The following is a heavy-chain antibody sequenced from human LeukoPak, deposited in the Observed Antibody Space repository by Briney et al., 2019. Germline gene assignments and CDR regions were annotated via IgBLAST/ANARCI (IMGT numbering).Heavy chain of an antibody. CDR3: ARDLVTVTKGFDI. CDR1: GDSFSSHY. D-gene: IGHD4-17*01. V-gene: IGHV4-59*11. CDR2: ISYIGST. J-gene: IGHJ3*02. Sequence: PSETLSLTCAVSGDSFSSHYWTWIRQPPGKGLEWIGYISYIGSTNYNPSLKSRVTISIDTSKNQFSLKLTSVTAADTAVYYCARDLVTVTKGFDIWGQGTMVSVSS.